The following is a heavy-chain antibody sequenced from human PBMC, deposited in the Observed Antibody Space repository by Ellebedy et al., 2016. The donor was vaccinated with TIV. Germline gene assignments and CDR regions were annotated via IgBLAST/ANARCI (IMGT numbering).Heavy chain of an antibody. V-gene: IGHV4-39*07. CDR2: IYYSGST. CDR1: GGSISSSSYY. Sequence: SETLSLXCTVSGGSISSSSYYWGWIRQPPGKGLEWIGSIYYSGSTYYNPSLKSRVTISVDTSKNQFSLKLSSVTAADTAVYYCARDRHYYDSSGYSFDYWGQGTLVTVSS. D-gene: IGHD3-22*01. CDR3: ARDRHYYDSSGYSFDY. J-gene: IGHJ4*02.